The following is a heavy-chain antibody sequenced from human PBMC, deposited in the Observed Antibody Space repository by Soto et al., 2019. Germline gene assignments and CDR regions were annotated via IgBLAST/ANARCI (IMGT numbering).Heavy chain of an antibody. CDR3: ARNPPLYNYDTLGVEDD. V-gene: IGHV4-39*01. D-gene: IGHD3-22*01. Sequence: QLQLQESGPGLVKPSETLSLTCTVSGDSITSNSYYWGWIRQPPGKGLEWIGSIYHTGSTYYNPSLKSRVAIFVDTSKNQFSLKLNSVTAADTAVYYCARNPPLYNYDTLGVEDDWGQGTLVTVSS. J-gene: IGHJ4*02. CDR2: IYHTGST. CDR1: GDSITSNSYY.